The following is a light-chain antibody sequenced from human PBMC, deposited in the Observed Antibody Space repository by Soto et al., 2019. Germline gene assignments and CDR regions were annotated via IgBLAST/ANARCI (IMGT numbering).Light chain of an antibody. J-gene: IGLJ2*01. CDR2: EVG. V-gene: IGLV2-8*01. CDR1: SSDIGAYNY. CDR3: TSYAGSDNYVV. Sequence: QSALTQPPSASGSPGQSVTISCTGTSSDIGAYNYVAWYQQHPGKAPKLMMFEVGKRPSGVPDRFSGSKSGNTASLTVSGLQADDEAHYYCTSYAGSDNYVVFGGGTQLTVL.